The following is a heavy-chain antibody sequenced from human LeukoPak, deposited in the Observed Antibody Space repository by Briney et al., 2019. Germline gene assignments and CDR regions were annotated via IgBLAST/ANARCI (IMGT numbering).Heavy chain of an antibody. CDR2: MSPNSGNM. CDR1: GYTFTSYD. Sequence: ASVKVSCKASGYTFTSYDINWVRQATGQGLEWMGWMSPNSGNMGYAQKFQGGVSITRNTSISTAYMELSGLRSEDTAVYYCARGAGYSSDYWGQGTPVTVSS. CDR3: ARGAGYSSDY. V-gene: IGHV1-8*03. J-gene: IGHJ4*02. D-gene: IGHD6-13*01.